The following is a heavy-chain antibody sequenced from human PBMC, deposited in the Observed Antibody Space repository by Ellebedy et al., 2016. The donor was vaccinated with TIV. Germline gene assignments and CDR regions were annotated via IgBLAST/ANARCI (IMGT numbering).Heavy chain of an antibody. V-gene: IGHV3-73*01. J-gene: IGHJ4*02. CDR2: VRNKADGYAT. CDR3: SRQTDSCHDY. Sequence: GGSLRLSXAASGFTSSASHMHWVRQASGKGLEWVGHVRNKADGYATAYGASVNGRFTISRDDAENTAYLQMSSLRPEDTAVYYCSRQTDSCHDYWGQGILVTVSS. D-gene: IGHD1-14*01. CDR1: GFTSSASH.